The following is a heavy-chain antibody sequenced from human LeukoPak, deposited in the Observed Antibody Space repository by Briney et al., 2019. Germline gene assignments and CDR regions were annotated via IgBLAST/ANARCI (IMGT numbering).Heavy chain of an antibody. J-gene: IGHJ6*02. CDR1: GYTFTSYA. D-gene: IGHD1-26*01. CDR2: INAGNGNT. Sequence: ASVKVSCTASGYTFTSYAMHWVRQAPGQRLERMGWINAGNGNTKYSQKFQGRVTITRDTSASTAYMELSSLRSEDTAVYYCARGRPLYSGSYYYYGMDVWGQGTTVTVSS. V-gene: IGHV1-3*01. CDR3: ARGRPLYSGSYYYYGMDV.